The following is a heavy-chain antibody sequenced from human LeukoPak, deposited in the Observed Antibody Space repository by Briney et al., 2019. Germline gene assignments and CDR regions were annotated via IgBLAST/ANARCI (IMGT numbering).Heavy chain of an antibody. CDR2: IKQDRSEK. V-gene: IGHV3-7*01. Sequence: PGGSLRLSCAASGFSFSYYWMSWVRQAPGKGLEWVANIKQDRSEKYYVDSVKGRFTISRDNAKNSLYLQMNSLRAEDTAVYYCARGFVPAAIWGQGTLVTVSS. D-gene: IGHD2-2*01. J-gene: IGHJ4*02. CDR1: GFSFSYYW. CDR3: ARGFVPAAI.